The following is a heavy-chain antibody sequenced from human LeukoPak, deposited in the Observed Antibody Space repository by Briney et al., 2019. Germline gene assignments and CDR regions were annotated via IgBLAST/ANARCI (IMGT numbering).Heavy chain of an antibody. CDR3: TTDPGYGSGLDY. CDR1: GFTFSNAW. CDR2: IKSKTDGGTT. D-gene: IGHD3-10*01. V-gene: IGHV3-15*01. Sequence: GGSRRLSCAASGFTFSNAWLSWVRKAPGKGLEWVGRIKSKTDGGTTDYAAPVKGRFTISRDDSKNTLYLQMNSLKTEDTAVYYCTTDPGYGSGLDYWGQGTLVTVSS. J-gene: IGHJ4*02.